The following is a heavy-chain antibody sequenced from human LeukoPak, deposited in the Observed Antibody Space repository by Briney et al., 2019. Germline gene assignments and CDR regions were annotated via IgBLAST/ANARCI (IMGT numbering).Heavy chain of an antibody. Sequence: PSETLSLTCTVSGGSIIAHYFWGWIRQPPGQGLEWIGSTYYDGSTYYNPSLKSRVTISRDPSKDQFSLRLSSVTAAGTAVYYCARRSSGRPVDYWGQGTLVTVSS. D-gene: IGHD3-3*01. CDR1: GGSIIAHYF. J-gene: IGHJ4*02. CDR3: ARRSSGRPVDY. V-gene: IGHV4-39*07. CDR2: TYYDGST.